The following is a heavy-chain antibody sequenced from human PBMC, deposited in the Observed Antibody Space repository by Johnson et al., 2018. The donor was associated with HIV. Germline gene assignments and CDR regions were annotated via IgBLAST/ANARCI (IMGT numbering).Heavy chain of an antibody. J-gene: IGHJ3*02. CDR2: IRSKAYGGTT. V-gene: IGHV3-49*04. D-gene: IGHD1-1*01. CDR1: GFTFGNYA. Sequence: EVQLVESGGGLVQPGRSLRLSCTGFGFTFGNYAVNWVRQAPGKGLAWVGFIRSKAYGGTTEYAASVKGRFTISRDDSKSIAYLQMNSLKTEDTAMYYCTSGRWNGGTNIRGHGTFVTVSA. CDR3: TSGRWNGGTNI.